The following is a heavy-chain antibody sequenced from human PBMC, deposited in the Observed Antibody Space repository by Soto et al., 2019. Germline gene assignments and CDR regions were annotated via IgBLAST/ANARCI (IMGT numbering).Heavy chain of an antibody. CDR3: ARGHRFCDSLDP. J-gene: IGHJ5*02. D-gene: IGHD3-3*01. V-gene: IGHV4-4*07. Sequence: SETLSLTCSVSGGTISGYYWTWIRQPPGKGLEWIGRIYSSGNTKYNPSLQSRVTMSLDTSNNQFSLRLTSVTAADTAVYYCARGHRFCDSLDPWGQGTLVTFSS. CDR2: IYSSGNT. CDR1: GGTISGYY.